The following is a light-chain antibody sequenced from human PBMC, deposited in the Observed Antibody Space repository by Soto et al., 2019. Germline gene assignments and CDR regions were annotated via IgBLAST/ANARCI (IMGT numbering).Light chain of an antibody. V-gene: IGKV3-15*01. J-gene: IGKJ4*01. CDR3: HQYDYWPLT. Sequence: EIVLTQSPGTLSLSPGERATLSCRASQSVTSNYLAWYQQKPGQAPRLLIHGATTRATGIPARFSGSGSGTEFTLTISSLQSEDFAVYYCHQYDYWPLTFGGGTKVDIK. CDR2: GAT. CDR1: QSVTSN.